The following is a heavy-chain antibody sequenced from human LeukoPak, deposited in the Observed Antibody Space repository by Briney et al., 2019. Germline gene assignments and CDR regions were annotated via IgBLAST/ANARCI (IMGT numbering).Heavy chain of an antibody. V-gene: IGHV3-30*18. J-gene: IGHJ6*02. D-gene: IGHD4-17*01. CDR3: AKGSAYGDYYYYGMDV. CDR1: GFTFSTYG. CDR2: ISYDGRNQ. Sequence: GGSLRLSCAASGFTFSTYGMHWVRQAPGKGLEWVAVISYDGRNQYYADSVKGRFTISRDNSENTLYLQMNSLIPGDTAVYYCAKGSAYGDYYYYGMDVWGQGTTVTVSS.